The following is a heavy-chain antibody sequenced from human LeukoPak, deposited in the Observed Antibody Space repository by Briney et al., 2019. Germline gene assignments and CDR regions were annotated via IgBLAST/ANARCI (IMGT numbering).Heavy chain of an antibody. D-gene: IGHD6-13*01. CDR3: AKDRYSSSWNFFDF. CDR1: GFTFDDYA. J-gene: IGHJ4*02. V-gene: IGHV3-9*01. Sequence: GGSLRLSCAASGFTFDDYAMHWVRQVPGKGLEWVSGISWNSDIIDYAASVKGRFTISRDNAQNSLYLQMNSLRADDTAFYYCAKDRYSSSWNFFDFWGQGTLVTVSS. CDR2: ISWNSDII.